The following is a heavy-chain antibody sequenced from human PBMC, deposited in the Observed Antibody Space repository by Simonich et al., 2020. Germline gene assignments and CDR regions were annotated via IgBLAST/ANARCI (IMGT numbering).Heavy chain of an antibody. CDR2: IYYSGGT. J-gene: IGHJ3*02. Sequence: QLQLQESGPGLVKPSETLSLTCTVSGVSISTSSYYWGWNRQPPGKGLALIGSIYYSGGTAYHPSLKSRVTVSVDTSKNQFSLKLSSVTAADTAVYYCARHAGFAFDIWGQGTMVTVSS. CDR1: GVSISTSSYY. V-gene: IGHV4-39*01. D-gene: IGHD6-13*01. CDR3: ARHAGFAFDI.